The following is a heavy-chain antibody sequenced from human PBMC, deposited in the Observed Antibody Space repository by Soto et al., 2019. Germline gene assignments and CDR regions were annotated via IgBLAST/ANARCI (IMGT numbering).Heavy chain of an antibody. J-gene: IGHJ4*02. CDR2: IFSNDEK. CDR1: GFSLSNARMG. D-gene: IGHD6-6*01. CDR3: ARIKRSSSPGDMRGAKITDY. V-gene: IGHV2-26*01. Sequence: QVTLKESGPVLVKPTETLTLTCTVSGFSLSNARMGVSWIRQPPGKALAWLAHIFSNDEKSYSTSLKSRLTISKDTSKSQVVLSMTNMDPVDTATYYCARIKRSSSPGDMRGAKITDYWGQGTLVTVSS.